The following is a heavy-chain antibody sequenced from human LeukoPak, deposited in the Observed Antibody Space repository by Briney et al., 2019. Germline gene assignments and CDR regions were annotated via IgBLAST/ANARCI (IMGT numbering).Heavy chain of an antibody. CDR2: IYTSGST. CDR3: ARDSELPGYYYYYGMDV. J-gene: IGHJ6*02. V-gene: IGHV4-4*07. D-gene: IGHD5-12*01. CDR1: GGSISSYY. Sequence: SETLSLTCTVSGGSISSYYWSWIRQRAGKGLEWIGRIYTSGSTNYNPSLKSRVTISVDTCKNQLSLKLRSVTAADTAFYYCARDSELPGYYYYYGMDVWGQGTTVTVPS.